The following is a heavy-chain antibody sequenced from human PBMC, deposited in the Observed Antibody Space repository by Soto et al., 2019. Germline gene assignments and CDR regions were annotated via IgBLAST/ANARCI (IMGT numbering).Heavy chain of an antibody. Sequence: SQTLSLTCAISGDSVSSNSAAWNWIRQSPSRGLEWLGRTYYRSKWYSDYAVSVKSRITINPDTSKNQFSLQLNSVTPEDTAVYYCIQAAGYISTWFFDSWAQGTLVTGSS. D-gene: IGHD6-13*01. CDR2: TYYRSKWYS. CDR3: IQAAGYISTWFFDS. V-gene: IGHV6-1*01. CDR1: GDSVSSNSAA. J-gene: IGHJ4*02.